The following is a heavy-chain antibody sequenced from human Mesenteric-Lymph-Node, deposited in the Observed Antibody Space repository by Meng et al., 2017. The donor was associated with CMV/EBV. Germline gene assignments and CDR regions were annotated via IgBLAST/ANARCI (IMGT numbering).Heavy chain of an antibody. V-gene: IGHV3-23*03. CDR2: IYSDGSNT. Sequence: GESLKISCAASGFTFSDFAMTWVRQAPGKGLEWVSVIYSDGSNTYYADSVRGRFTISRDNSKNTLYLQMNSLRAEDTAVYYCAKDLYKYELKSTFDYWGQGTLVTVSS. J-gene: IGHJ4*02. CDR3: AKDLYKYELKSTFDY. CDR1: GFTFSDFA. D-gene: IGHD3-22*01.